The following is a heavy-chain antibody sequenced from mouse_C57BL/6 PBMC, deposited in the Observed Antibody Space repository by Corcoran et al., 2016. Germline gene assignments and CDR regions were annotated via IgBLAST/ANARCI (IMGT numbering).Heavy chain of an antibody. CDR3: ANYYGSSWGLYYAMDY. CDR1: GYTFTDYY. Sequence: QVQLQQSGPELVKPGASVKISCKASGYTFTDYYIKWVKQRPGQGLEWIGWIFPGSGSTYYNEKFKGKATLTVDKSSSTAYMLLSSLTSEDSAVYFCANYYGSSWGLYYAMDYWGQGTSVTVSS. J-gene: IGHJ4*01. V-gene: IGHV1-75*01. CDR2: IFPGSGST. D-gene: IGHD1-1*01.